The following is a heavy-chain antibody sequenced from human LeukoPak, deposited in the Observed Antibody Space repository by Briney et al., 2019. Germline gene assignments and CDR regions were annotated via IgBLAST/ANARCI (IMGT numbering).Heavy chain of an antibody. Sequence: GASVKVSCKASGYTFTGYYLEWVRQAPGQGLEWLGRINPNTGDTNFARKFQGRVTMTRDTSISTAYMALSRLRSDDTAMYYCARFDYDLWSGAEYWGQGTPVTVSS. CDR2: INPNTGDT. V-gene: IGHV1-2*06. D-gene: IGHD3-3*01. J-gene: IGHJ4*02. CDR1: GYTFTGYY. CDR3: ARFDYDLWSGAEY.